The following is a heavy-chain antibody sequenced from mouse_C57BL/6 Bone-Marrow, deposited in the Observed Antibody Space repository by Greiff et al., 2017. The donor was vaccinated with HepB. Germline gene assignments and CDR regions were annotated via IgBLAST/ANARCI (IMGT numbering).Heavy chain of an antibody. CDR3: AATVVATDYAMDY. CDR2: IYPRSGNT. CDR1: GYTFTSYG. J-gene: IGHJ4*01. V-gene: IGHV1-81*01. Sequence: VQRVESGAELARPGASVKLSCKASGYTFTSYGISWVKQRTGQGLEWIGEIYPRSGNTYYNEKFKGKATLTADKSSSTAYMELRSLTSEDSAVYFCAATVVATDYAMDYWGQGTSVTVSS. D-gene: IGHD1-1*01.